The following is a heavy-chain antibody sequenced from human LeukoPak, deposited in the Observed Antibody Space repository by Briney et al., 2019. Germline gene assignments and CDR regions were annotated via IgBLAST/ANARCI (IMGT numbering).Heavy chain of an antibody. D-gene: IGHD3-10*01. CDR2: IYYSGGA. V-gene: IGHV4-59*08. J-gene: IGHJ4*02. CDR3: ARHVGWFGELFLPYYFDY. CDR1: GGSISSYY. Sequence: SETLSLTCTVSGGSISSYYWSWIRQPPGKGLEWIGYIYYSGGANYNPSLKSRVTISVDTSKNQFSLKLSSVTAADTAVYYCARHVGWFGELFLPYYFDYWGQGTLVTVSS.